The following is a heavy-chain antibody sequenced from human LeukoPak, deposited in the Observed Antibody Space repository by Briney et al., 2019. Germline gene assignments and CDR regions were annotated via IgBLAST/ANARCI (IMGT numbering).Heavy chain of an antibody. CDR1: GFTFSSYW. V-gene: IGHV3-74*01. D-gene: IGHD3-3*01. CDR2: INSDGSST. CDR3: ARDMSPLWSGYPGGFDY. Sequence: QPGGSLRLSCAASGFTFSSYWMHWVRQAPGKGLVWVSRINSDGSSTSYADSVKGRFTISRDNAKNTLYLRMNSLRAEDTAVYYCARDMSPLWSGYPGGFDYWGQGTLVTVSS. J-gene: IGHJ4*02.